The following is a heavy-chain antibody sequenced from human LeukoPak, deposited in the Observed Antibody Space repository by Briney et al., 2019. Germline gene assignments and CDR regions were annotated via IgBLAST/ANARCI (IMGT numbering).Heavy chain of an antibody. J-gene: IGHJ4*02. V-gene: IGHV3-30*04. Sequence: PGGSLRLSCAASGFTFSSYAMHWVRQAPGKGLVWVAVISYDGSNKYYADSVKGRFTISRDNSKNTLYLQMNSLRAEDTAVYYCARALLWFGEFPGGDYWGQGTLVTVSS. CDR2: ISYDGSNK. CDR1: GFTFSSYA. D-gene: IGHD3-10*01. CDR3: ARALLWFGEFPGGDY.